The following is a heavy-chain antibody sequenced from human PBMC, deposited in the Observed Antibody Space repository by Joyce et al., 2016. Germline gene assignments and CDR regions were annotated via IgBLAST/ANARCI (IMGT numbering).Heavy chain of an antibody. J-gene: IGHJ6*02. Sequence: QVHLVESGGGLVKPGGSLRLSCAASGFTFSDYYMSWIRQAPGKGLEWVSSISSTGSMICNGDSVKGRFTISRDNAKNSVHLQMTSLRADDTAIYYCARTDGRNYYYYGLDVWGRGTTVTVSS. V-gene: IGHV3-11*01. D-gene: IGHD1-26*01. CDR2: ISSTGSMI. CDR1: GFTFSDYY. CDR3: ARTDGRNYYYYGLDV.